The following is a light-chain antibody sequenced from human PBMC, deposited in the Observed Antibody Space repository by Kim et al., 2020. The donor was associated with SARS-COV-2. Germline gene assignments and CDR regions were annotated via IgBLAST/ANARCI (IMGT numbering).Light chain of an antibody. CDR3: QAWDSSTHNYV. CDR2: RDN. CDR1: KLGDKY. J-gene: IGLJ1*01. Sequence: SYELTQPPSVSVSPGQTVSITCSGDKLGDKYVSWYQQRPGQSPALVIYRDNKRPSGIPERFSGSNSGNTATLTISGTQAMDEADYYCQAWDSSTHNYVFG. V-gene: IGLV3-1*01.